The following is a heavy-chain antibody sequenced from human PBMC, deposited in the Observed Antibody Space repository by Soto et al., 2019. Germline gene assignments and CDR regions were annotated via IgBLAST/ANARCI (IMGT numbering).Heavy chain of an antibody. V-gene: IGHV3-73*01. CDR3: SRHQEVRSMVFYGMDV. J-gene: IGHJ6*02. CDR2: IRTKSNNFAT. CDR1: GFTLSGSD. D-gene: IGHD3-10*01. Sequence: LRLSCAASGFTLSGSDIHWVRQASGKGLEWVGRIRTKSNNFATSYAESVRGRFTISRDDSDNTASLQMSSLKTEDTAIYYCSRHQEVRSMVFYGMDVWGQGTTVTVSS.